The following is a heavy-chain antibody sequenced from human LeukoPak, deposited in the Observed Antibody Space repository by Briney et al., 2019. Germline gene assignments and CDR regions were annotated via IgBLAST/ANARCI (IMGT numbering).Heavy chain of an antibody. Sequence: SETLSLTCTVSGGSISSTTYYWGWIRQPPGKGLEWIGTTYYSGSTYYNPSLKSRVTISVDTSKNQFSLILTSVTAADTAVYYCARQTGAGLFILPGGQGTLVTVSS. J-gene: IGHJ4*02. CDR2: TYYSGST. CDR1: GGSISSTTYY. D-gene: IGHD3-3*01. V-gene: IGHV4-39*01. CDR3: ARQTGAGLFILP.